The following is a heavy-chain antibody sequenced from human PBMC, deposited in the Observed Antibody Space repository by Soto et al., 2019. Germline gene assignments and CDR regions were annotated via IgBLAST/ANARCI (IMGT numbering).Heavy chain of an antibody. CDR2: ISSSSSYT. D-gene: IGHD3-22*01. J-gene: IGHJ4*02. CDR3: GRDPRPGYYYDSSGYPYYFDY. CDR1: GFTFSAYY. Sequence: GGSLRLSCAASGFTFSAYYMSWIRQPPGKGLGWVSYISSSSSYTNYADSVKGRFTISRDNAKNSLYLQMNSLRAEDTAVYYCGRDPRPGYYYDSSGYPYYFDYWGQGTLVTVSS. V-gene: IGHV3-11*06.